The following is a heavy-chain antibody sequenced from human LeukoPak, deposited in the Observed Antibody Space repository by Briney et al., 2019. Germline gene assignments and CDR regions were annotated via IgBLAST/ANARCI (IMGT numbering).Heavy chain of an antibody. CDR1: GFSFSTYW. V-gene: IGHV3-7*01. CDR3: GRRPREIAVADY. J-gene: IGHJ4*02. Sequence: GGSLRLSCAASGFSFSTYWMSWVRQAPGKGLEWVAIIKQDGSEKYYVDSVKGRFTISRDNAKNSLYLQMNSLRAEDTAVYYCGRRPREIAVADYWGQGTLVTVSS. CDR2: IKQDGSEK. D-gene: IGHD6-19*01.